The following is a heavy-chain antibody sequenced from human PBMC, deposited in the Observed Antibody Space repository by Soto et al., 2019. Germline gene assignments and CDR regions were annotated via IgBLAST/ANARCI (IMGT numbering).Heavy chain of an antibody. V-gene: IGHV4-30-4*01. CDR3: ARVDYCTTGVCYSYFDY. J-gene: IGHJ4*02. CDR2: IYYSGST. D-gene: IGHD2-8*01. CDR1: GGSISSGDYY. Sequence: SETLSLTCTVSGGSISSGDYYWSWIRQPPGKGLEWIGYIYYSGSTYYNPSLKSRVTISVDMSKNQFSLKLSSVTAADTAVYYCARVDYCTTGVCYSYFDYWGQGYLVTVSS.